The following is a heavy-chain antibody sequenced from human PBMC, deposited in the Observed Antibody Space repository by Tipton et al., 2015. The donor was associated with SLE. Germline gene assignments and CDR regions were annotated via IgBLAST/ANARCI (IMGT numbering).Heavy chain of an antibody. Sequence: TLSLTCPVSGGSISGSNYYWDWIRQPPGKGPEWIGRITNNGNTYYIPSLQSRVTMSVDTSKNHFSLKLSSVTAADTAVYYCARHDTNYGRNWFDPWGQGTLVTVSS. J-gene: IGHJ5*02. CDR3: ARHDTNYGRNWFDP. CDR2: ITNNGNT. V-gene: IGHV4-39*01. D-gene: IGHD2-8*01. CDR1: GGSISGSNYY.